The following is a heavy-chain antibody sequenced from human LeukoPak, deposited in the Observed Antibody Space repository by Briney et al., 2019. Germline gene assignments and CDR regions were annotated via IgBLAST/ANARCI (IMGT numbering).Heavy chain of an antibody. V-gene: IGHV4-34*01. CDR1: GGSFSGYY. CDR2: INHSGST. CDR3: ERVGISYVSYYCCDFDF. J-gene: IGHJ4*02. Sequence: SDTLSLTCAVYGGSFSGYYWSWIRQPPGKGLEWIGEINHSGSTNYNPSLKSRVTISVDTSKNQFSLKLSSVTAADTAVYYCERVGISYVSYYCCDFDFWGQGTLVTVSS. D-gene: IGHD3-22*01.